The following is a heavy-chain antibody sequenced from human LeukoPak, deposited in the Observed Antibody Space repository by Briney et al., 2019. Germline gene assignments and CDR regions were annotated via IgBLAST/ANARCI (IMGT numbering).Heavy chain of an antibody. D-gene: IGHD6-6*01. CDR3: ARVGDGSSWNWDFDY. CDR1: GGSISSSSYY. V-gene: IGHV4-39*07. J-gene: IGHJ4*02. Sequence: SETLSLTCTVSGGSISSSSYYWGWIRQPPGKGLEWIGSIYYSGSTYYNPSLKSRVTISVDTSKNQFSLKLSSVTAADTAVYYCARVGDGSSWNWDFDYWGQGTLVTVSS. CDR2: IYYSGST.